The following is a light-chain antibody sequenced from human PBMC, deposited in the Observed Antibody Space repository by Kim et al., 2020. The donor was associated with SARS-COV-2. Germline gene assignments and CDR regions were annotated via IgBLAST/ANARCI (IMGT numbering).Light chain of an antibody. CDR3: QQFGSSPYT. CDR2: GAS. CDR1: QTINSNY. V-gene: IGKV3-20*01. J-gene: IGKJ2*01. Sequence: SPGERATLSCRASQTINSNYLGWYQQKPGQAPRLLIYGASTRATGIPDRFSGSGSGADFTLTISRLEPEDFAVYYCQQFGSSPYTFGQGTKVDIK.